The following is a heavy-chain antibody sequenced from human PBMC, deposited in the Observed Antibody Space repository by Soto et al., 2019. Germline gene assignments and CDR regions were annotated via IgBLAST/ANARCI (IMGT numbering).Heavy chain of an antibody. J-gene: IGHJ4*02. CDR2: IRGSGDST. CDR3: AKLPLSMQYFDY. Sequence: EVQVLQSGGGLVQPGGSLRLSCAASGFTFSSYAMSWVRHAPGKGLEWVSVIRGSGDSTYYADSVKGRFTISRDNSKNTLYLQMSSLSAEDTAAYYCAKLPLSMQYFDYWGQGTLVTVSS. V-gene: IGHV3-23*01. CDR1: GFTFSSYA. D-gene: IGHD2-2*01.